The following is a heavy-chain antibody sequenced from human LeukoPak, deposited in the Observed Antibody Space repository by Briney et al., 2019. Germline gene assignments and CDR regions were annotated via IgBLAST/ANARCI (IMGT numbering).Heavy chain of an antibody. CDR3: ASHGVWFGELSSYYYYGMDV. CDR1: GFTFDDYG. Sequence: PGGSLRLSCAASGFTFDDYGMSWVRQAPGKGLEWVSGINWNGGSTGYADSVKGRLTISRDNAKNSLYLQMNSLRAEDTALYYCASHGVWFGELSSYYYYGMDVWGQGTTVTVSS. V-gene: IGHV3-20*04. J-gene: IGHJ6*02. D-gene: IGHD3-10*01. CDR2: INWNGGST.